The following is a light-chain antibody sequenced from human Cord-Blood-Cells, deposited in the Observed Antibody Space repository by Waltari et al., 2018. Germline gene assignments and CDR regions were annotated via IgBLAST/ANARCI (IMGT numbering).Light chain of an antibody. J-gene: IGKJ4*01. CDR3: QQLNSYPLT. CDR1: QGISSY. Sequence: IQLTQSPSSRSASVGDRVTLTCRASQGISSYLAWYQQKPGKAPNLLIYAATTLQSGVPSRFSGSGSGTDFTLTISSLQPEDFAAYYCQQLNSYPLTFGGGTKVEIK. CDR2: AAT. V-gene: IGKV1-9*01.